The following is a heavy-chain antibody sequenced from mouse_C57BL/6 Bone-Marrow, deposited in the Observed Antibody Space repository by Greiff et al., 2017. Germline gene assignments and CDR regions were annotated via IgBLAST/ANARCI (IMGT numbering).Heavy chain of an antibody. J-gene: IGHJ3*01. CDR1: GYTFTSYW. Sequence: QVQLQQPGAELVMPGASVKLSCTASGYTFTSYWMHWVKQRPGQGLEWIGEIDPSDSYSKYNQKFKGKSTLTVDKSSSTAYMQLSSLTSQGSAVYYCARDGYYPPWFAYWGQGTLVTVSA. V-gene: IGHV1-69*01. CDR2: IDPSDSYS. CDR3: ARDGYYPPWFAY. D-gene: IGHD2-3*01.